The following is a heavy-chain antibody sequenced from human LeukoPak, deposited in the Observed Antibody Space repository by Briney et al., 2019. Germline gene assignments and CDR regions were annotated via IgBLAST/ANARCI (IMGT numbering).Heavy chain of an antibody. V-gene: IGHV3-74*01. CDR1: GFTFNTFW. CDR2: INPEGTYS. Sequence: PGGSLRLSCATSGFTFNTFWMHWVRQHPGKGLEWVGRINPEGTYSSYADSVKGRFTVSRDNGKNTVFLQMNSLRAEDTALYYCARDRRCSPSDCTPGDDFDYWGQGTLVTVSS. CDR3: ARDRRCSPSDCTPGDDFDY. D-gene: IGHD2-15*01. J-gene: IGHJ4*02.